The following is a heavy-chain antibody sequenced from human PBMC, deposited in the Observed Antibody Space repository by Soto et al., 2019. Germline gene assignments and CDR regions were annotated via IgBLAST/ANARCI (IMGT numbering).Heavy chain of an antibody. V-gene: IGHV1-2*02. CDR2: INPNSGVT. CDR3: ALELSTVTYFHY. D-gene: IGHD5-12*01. J-gene: IGHJ4*02. Sequence: QVHLVPSGAEVKKPGASVKVSCKASGYTFTDHSLHWVRQAPGQGPEWMGWINPNSGVTVSAENFEGRVTLTRDTSINPAYMEMGWRRSDETAIYVCALELSTVTYFHYWGQGTLLTVAS. CDR1: GYTFTDHS.